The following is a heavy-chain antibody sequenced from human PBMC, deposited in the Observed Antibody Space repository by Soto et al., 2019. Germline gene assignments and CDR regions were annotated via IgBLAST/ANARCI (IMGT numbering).Heavy chain of an antibody. CDR3: ARGRHYYDSSGYPEYFQH. V-gene: IGHV4-30-4*01. CDR1: GGSISCGDYY. Sequence: SETLSLTCTVSGGSISCGDYYWSWIRQPPGKGLEWIGYIYYSGSTYYNPSLKSRVTISVDTSKNQFSLKLSSVTAADTAVYYCARGRHYYDSSGYPEYFQHWGQGTLVTVSS. J-gene: IGHJ1*01. CDR2: IYYSGST. D-gene: IGHD3-22*01.